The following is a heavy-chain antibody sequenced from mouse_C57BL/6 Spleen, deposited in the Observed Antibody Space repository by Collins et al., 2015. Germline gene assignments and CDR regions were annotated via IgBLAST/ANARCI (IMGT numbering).Heavy chain of an antibody. V-gene: IGHV1-80*01. D-gene: IGHD1-1*02. J-gene: IGHJ4*01. Sequence: QVQLQQSGAELVKPGASVKISCKASGYVFSSYWMNWVKQRPGKGLEWIGQIYPGDGDTNYNGKFKSKATLTVDKSSSTAYMQLSSLTSEDSAVYYCARYGYYYAMDYWGQGTSVTVSS. CDR1: GYVFSSYW. CDR3: ARYGYYYAMDY. CDR2: IYPGDGDT.